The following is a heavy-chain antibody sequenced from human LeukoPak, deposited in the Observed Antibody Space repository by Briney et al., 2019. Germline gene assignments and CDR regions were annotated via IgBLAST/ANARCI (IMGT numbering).Heavy chain of an antibody. D-gene: IGHD1-26*01. CDR3: VRDRGTYRPIDY. Sequence: GGSLRLSCAASAFSINAYNMNWVRQAPGKGLEWVSSISYTGTYIYYADSVKGRFTISRDNAQNSLYLQMNSLRAEDTAIYYCVRDRGTYRPIDYWGQGTLVTVSS. V-gene: IGHV3-21*04. CDR2: ISYTGTYI. CDR1: AFSINAYN. J-gene: IGHJ4*02.